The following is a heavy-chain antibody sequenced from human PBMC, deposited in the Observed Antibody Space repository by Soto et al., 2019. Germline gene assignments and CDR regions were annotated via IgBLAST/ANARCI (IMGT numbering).Heavy chain of an antibody. CDR1: GYSFTSYW. V-gene: IGHV5-51*01. CDR2: IYPGDSDT. J-gene: IGHJ4*02. D-gene: IGHD2-15*01. CDR3: ARRLGHCSGGSCFNYFDY. Sequence: GESLKISCKGSGYSFTSYWIGWVRQMPGKGLEWMGIIYPGDSDTRYSPSFQGQVTISADKSISTAYLQWSSLKASDTAMYYCARRLGHCSGGSCFNYFDYWGQGTLVTVSS.